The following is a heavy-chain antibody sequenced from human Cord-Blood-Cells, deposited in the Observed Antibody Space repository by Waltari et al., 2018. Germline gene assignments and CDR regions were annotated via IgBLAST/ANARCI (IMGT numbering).Heavy chain of an antibody. J-gene: IGHJ6*02. Sequence: QVQLVESGGGVVQPGRSLRLSCAASGFTFSSYAMHWVRQAPGKGLAWVAVISYDGSNKYYADSVKGRFTISRDNSKNTLYLQMNSLRAEDTAVYYCARSGGYGSGSYYVYYYYGMDVWGQGTTVTVSS. CDR1: GFTFSSYA. CDR3: ARSGGYGSGSYYVYYYYGMDV. V-gene: IGHV3-30*04. D-gene: IGHD3-10*01. CDR2: ISYDGSNK.